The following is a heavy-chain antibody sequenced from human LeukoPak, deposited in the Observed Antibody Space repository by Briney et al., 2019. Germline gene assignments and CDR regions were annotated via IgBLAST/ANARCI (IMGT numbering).Heavy chain of an antibody. J-gene: IGHJ6*02. Sequence: SETLSLTCAVYGGSFSGCYWSWIRQPPGKGLEWIGEINHSGSTNYNPSLKSRVTISVDTSKNQFSLKLSSVTAADTAVYYCARGRASYYYDSSGYYFPSYYYGMDVWGQGTTVTVSS. CDR3: ARGRASYYYDSSGYYFPSYYYGMDV. CDR2: INHSGST. V-gene: IGHV4-34*01. CDR1: GGSFSGCY. D-gene: IGHD3-22*01.